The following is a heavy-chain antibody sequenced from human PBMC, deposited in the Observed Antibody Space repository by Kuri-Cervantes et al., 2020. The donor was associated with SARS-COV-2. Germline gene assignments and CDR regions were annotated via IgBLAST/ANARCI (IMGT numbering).Heavy chain of an antibody. CDR1: GFTVSSNY. D-gene: IGHD2-21*01. J-gene: IGHJ1*01. V-gene: IGHV3-53*04. Sequence: ETLSLTCAASGFTVSSNYMSWVRQAPGKGLEWVSVIYSGGSTYYADSVKGRFTISRHNSKNTLYLQMNSLRAEDTAVYYCTAGVFREYFQHWGQGTLVTVSS. CDR3: TAGVFREYFQH. CDR2: IYSGGST.